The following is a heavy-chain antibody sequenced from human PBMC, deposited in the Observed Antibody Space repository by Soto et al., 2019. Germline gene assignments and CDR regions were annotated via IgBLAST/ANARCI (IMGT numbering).Heavy chain of an antibody. CDR1: GFSLTTSGVG. J-gene: IGHJ4*02. Sequence: QITLKESGPALVKPTQTLTLTCTFSGFSLTTSGVGVGWIRQPPGKAPEWLALIYWDDDKRYKSSLETRVTITKDTFKNQVVLTITNMDPVDPATYYCAHRLLITFLGFATTTSIYVDYWGQGIPVSVSS. D-gene: IGHD3-22*01. V-gene: IGHV2-5*02. CDR3: AHRLLITFLGFATTTSIYVDY. CDR2: IYWDDDK.